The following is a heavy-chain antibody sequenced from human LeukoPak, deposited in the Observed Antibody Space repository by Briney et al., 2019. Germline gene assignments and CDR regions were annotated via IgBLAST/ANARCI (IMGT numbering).Heavy chain of an antibody. D-gene: IGHD3-22*01. Sequence: GGSLRLSCTVSGFRTYSLNWVRQAPGKGLEWVSYISSSTTTIYFADSVKGRFTISRDNAKNSLYLQMNSLRAEDTAVYYCARDDNPYYYDSSGYYYGMDVWGQGTTVTVSS. CDR2: ISSSTTTI. CDR3: ARDDNPYYYDSSGYYYGMDV. CDR1: GFRTYS. V-gene: IGHV3-48*04. J-gene: IGHJ6*02.